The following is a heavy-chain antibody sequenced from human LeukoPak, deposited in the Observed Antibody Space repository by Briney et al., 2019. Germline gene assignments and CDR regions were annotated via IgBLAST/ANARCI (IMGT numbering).Heavy chain of an antibody. V-gene: IGHV3-53*01. D-gene: IGHD3-3*01. J-gene: IGHJ4*02. CDR1: GFPVSSNY. CDR2: IYSGGST. Sequence: PGGSLNLSCAASGFPVSSNYMSWVRQAPGKGLEWVSVIYSGGSTYYADSVKGRFTISRDNSRNTLYLQMNSLRAEDTAVYYCARSITIFGVVIGGFDYWGQGTLVTVSS. CDR3: ARSITIFGVVIGGFDY.